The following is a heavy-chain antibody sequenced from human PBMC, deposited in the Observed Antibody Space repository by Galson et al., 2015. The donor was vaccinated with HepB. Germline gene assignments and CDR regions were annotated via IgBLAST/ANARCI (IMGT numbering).Heavy chain of an antibody. CDR3: AKGNSRGGYDSYGMDV. D-gene: IGHD5-12*01. CDR1: GFTFSSYG. CDR2: ISYDGSNK. Sequence: SLRLSCAASGFTFSSYGMHWVRQAPGKGLEWVAVISYDGSNKYYADSVKGRFTISRDNSKNTLYLQMNSLRAEDTAVYYCAKGNSRGGYDSYGMDVWGQGTTVTVSS. V-gene: IGHV3-30*18. J-gene: IGHJ6*02.